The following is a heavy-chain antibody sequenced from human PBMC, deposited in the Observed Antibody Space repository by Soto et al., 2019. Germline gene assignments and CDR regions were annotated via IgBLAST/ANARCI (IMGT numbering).Heavy chain of an antibody. CDR3: ARGPAGYCSGGSCYSSDY. D-gene: IGHD2-15*01. J-gene: IGHJ4*02. CDR1: GGSISSYY. V-gene: IGHV4-59*01. Sequence: QVQLQESGPGLVKPSETLSLTCTVSGGSISSYYWSWIRQPPGEGLEWIGYIYYSGSTNYNPSLKSRVTISVDTSKNQFSLKLSSVTAADTAVYYCARGPAGYCSGGSCYSSDYWGQGTLVTVSS. CDR2: IYYSGST.